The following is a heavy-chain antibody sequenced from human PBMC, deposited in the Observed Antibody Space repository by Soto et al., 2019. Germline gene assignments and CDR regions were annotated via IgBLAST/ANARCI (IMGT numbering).Heavy chain of an antibody. D-gene: IGHD2-15*01. J-gene: IGHJ4*02. CDR1: GFTFISYG. CDR2: MSYDGRDK. Sequence: QVQLVESGGGVVQPGRSLRLSCAASGFTFISYGMHWVRQAPGKGLEWLAVMSYDGRDKYYADSVRGRFTISRVNSKNTVYLQLNSLRVEDTAVYYCAKARSGSWHEVYYFDNWGQGTLVTVSS. CDR3: AKARSGSWHEVYYFDN. V-gene: IGHV3-30*18.